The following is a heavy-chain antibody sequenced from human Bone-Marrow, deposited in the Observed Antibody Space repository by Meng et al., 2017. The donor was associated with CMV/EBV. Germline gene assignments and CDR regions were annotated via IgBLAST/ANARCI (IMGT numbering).Heavy chain of an antibody. Sequence: GALRLSCAASGFTFSRYAMHWVRQAPGKGLEWVAVISYDGNNRYYADSVKGRFSISRDDSKNTLYLQMNSLRAEDTAVYYCARVASGYSYGSTDYWGQGTLVTVSS. V-gene: IGHV3-30-3*01. CDR3: ARVASGYSYGSTDY. D-gene: IGHD5-18*01. J-gene: IGHJ4*02. CDR2: ISYDGNNR. CDR1: GFTFSRYA.